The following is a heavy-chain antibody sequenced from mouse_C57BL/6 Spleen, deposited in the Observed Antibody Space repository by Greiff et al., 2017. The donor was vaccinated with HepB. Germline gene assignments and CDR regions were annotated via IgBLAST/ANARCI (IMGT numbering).Heavy chain of an antibody. V-gene: IGHV1-80*01. D-gene: IGHD1-1*01. Sequence: QVQLQQSGAELVKPGASVKISCKASGYAFSSYWMNWVKQRPGKGLEWIGQIYPGDGDTNYNGKFKGKATLTADKSSSTAYMQLSSLTSEDSAVYFCARFITAVVAFDYWGQGTTLTVSS. CDR1: GYAFSSYW. CDR3: ARFITAVVAFDY. J-gene: IGHJ2*01. CDR2: IYPGDGDT.